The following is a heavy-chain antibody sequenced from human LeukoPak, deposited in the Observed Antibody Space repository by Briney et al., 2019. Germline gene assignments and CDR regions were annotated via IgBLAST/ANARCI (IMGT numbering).Heavy chain of an antibody. Sequence: GGSRRLSCAASGFTFSSYAMTWVRQGPGKGLEWVADISGVGGSTFYADSVKGRFTISRDNSKNTLYLQMYSLRAEDAAVYYCVIYGGSDTNAFDIWGQGTMVTVSS. CDR2: ISGVGGST. V-gene: IGHV3-23*01. CDR1: GFTFSSYA. J-gene: IGHJ3*02. D-gene: IGHD2-15*01. CDR3: VIYGGSDTNAFDI.